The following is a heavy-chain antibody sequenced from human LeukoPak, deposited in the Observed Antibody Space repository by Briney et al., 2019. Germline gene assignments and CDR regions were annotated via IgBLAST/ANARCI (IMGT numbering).Heavy chain of an antibody. CDR2: ITNSDNTV. CDR3: ARDRGIVSTTTQFYFDY. J-gene: IGHJ4*02. CDR1: GFTFSDYN. D-gene: IGHD5/OR15-5a*01. V-gene: IGHV3-11*01. Sequence: GGSLRLSCAASGFTFSDYNMRWIRQAPGKGLEWISYITNSDNTVYYADSVKGRFTISRDNAKNSLYLQMNSLRAEDTAVYYCARDRGIVSTTTQFYFDYWGQGTLVTVSS.